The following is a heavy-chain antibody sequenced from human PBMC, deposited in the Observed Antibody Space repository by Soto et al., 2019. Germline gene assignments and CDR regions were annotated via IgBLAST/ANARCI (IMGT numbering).Heavy chain of an antibody. V-gene: IGHV4-39*01. CDR1: GGSISSSRYY. CDR3: ARYPAVAGNNWFDP. J-gene: IGHJ5*02. D-gene: IGHD6-19*01. Sequence: SETLSLTCTVSGGSISSSRYYWGWIRQPPGKGLEWIGSIYYSGSTYYNPSLKSRVTISVDTSKNQFSLKLSSVTAADTAVYYCARYPAVAGNNWFDPWGQGTLVTVSS. CDR2: IYYSGST.